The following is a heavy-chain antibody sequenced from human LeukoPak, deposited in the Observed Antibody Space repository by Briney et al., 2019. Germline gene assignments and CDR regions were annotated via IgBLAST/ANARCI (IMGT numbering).Heavy chain of an antibody. J-gene: IGHJ4*02. CDR1: GYSFTNYW. Sequence: GESLKISCKGSGYSFTNYWIGLVRQMPGKGLEWMGIIYPGDSDTKYSPSFQGQVTISADKSISTDYLQWSSLKASEIAMYYCARRKFEGCGGDCYSYDYWGQGTLVTVSS. CDR2: IYPGDSDT. V-gene: IGHV5-51*01. D-gene: IGHD2-21*02. CDR3: ARRKFEGCGGDCYSYDY.